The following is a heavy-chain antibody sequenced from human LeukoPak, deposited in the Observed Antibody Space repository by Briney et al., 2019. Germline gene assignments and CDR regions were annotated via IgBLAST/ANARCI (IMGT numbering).Heavy chain of an antibody. V-gene: IGHV4-59*01. CDR3: ARKDYYMDV. Sequence: SETLSLTCTVSGGSISSYYRSWIRQPPGKGLEWIGYIYYSGSTNYNPSLKSRVTISVDTSKNQFSLKLSSVTAADTAVYYCARKDYYMDVWGKGTTVTVSS. CDR1: GGSISSYY. J-gene: IGHJ6*03. CDR2: IYYSGST.